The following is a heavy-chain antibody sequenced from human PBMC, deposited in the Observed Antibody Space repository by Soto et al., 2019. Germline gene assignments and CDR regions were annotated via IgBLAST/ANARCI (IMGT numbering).Heavy chain of an antibody. J-gene: IGHJ4*02. CDR3: AKDMYYYDSSFDY. Sequence: LRLSCAASGFTFSSYAMSWVRQAPGKGLEWVSAISGSGGSTYYADSVKGRFTISRDNSKNTLYLQMNSLRAEDTAVYYCAKDMYYYDSSFDYWGQGTLVTVSS. D-gene: IGHD3-22*01. CDR1: GFTFSSYA. CDR2: ISGSGGST. V-gene: IGHV3-23*01.